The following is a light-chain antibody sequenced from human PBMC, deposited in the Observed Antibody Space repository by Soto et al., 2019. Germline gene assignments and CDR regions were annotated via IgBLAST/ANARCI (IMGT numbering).Light chain of an antibody. Sequence: QSVLTQPASVSGSPGQSITISCTGISSDVGNYNLVSWYQQYPGKVPKLIIYEVTKRPSGISHRFSGSKSGNTASLKISGLQAEDEADYYCCSYAGGSTWIFGGGTKLTVL. CDR1: SSDVGNYNL. V-gene: IGLV2-23*02. CDR2: EVT. CDR3: CSYAGGSTWI. J-gene: IGLJ2*01.